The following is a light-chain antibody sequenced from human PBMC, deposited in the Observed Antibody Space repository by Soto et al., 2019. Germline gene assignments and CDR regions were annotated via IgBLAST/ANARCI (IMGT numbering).Light chain of an antibody. CDR2: DAS. J-gene: IGKJ4*01. CDR1: QSISRY. V-gene: IGKV3-11*01. CDR3: QQRSSWPLT. Sequence: ELVMTQSPATLSLSPGERATLSCRASQSISRYLAWYQQKRGQAPRLLIYDASNRATGIPARFSGSGSGTDFSLTISSLEPEDFAVYYCQQRSSWPLTFGGGTKVDIK.